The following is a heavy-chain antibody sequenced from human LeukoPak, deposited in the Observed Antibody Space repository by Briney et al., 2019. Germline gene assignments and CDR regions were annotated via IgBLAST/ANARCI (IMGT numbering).Heavy chain of an antibody. CDR1: GGTFSSYA. CDR2: IIPIFGTA. CDR3: ARELRRGYATLDY. V-gene: IGHV1-69*13. Sequence: GASVKVSCKASGGTFSSYAISWVRQAPGQGLEWMGGIIPIFGTANYAQKFQGRVTITADESTSTAYMELSSLRSEDTAVYYCARELRRGYATLDYWGQGTLVTVSS. J-gene: IGHJ4*02. D-gene: IGHD2-15*01.